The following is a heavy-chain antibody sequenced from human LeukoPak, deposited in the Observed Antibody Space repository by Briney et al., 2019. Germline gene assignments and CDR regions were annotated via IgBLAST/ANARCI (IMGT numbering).Heavy chain of an antibody. J-gene: IGHJ4*02. CDR3: ARALYDSSGYYYRY. D-gene: IGHD3-22*01. V-gene: IGHV4-38-2*02. Sequence: SETLSLTCTVSGYSISSGYYWGWIRQPPGKGLEWIGSIYHSGSTYYNPSLKSRVTISVDTSKNQFSLKLSSVTAADTAVYYCARALYDSSGYYYRYWGQGTLVTVSS. CDR2: IYHSGST. CDR1: GYSISSGYY.